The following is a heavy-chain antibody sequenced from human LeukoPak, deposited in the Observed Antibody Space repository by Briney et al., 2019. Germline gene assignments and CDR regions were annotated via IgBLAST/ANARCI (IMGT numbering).Heavy chain of an antibody. CDR3: ARSMYSSGWYDY. CDR1: GGSISSSSYY. D-gene: IGHD6-19*01. CDR2: IYYSGST. J-gene: IGHJ4*02. Sequence: SETLSLTCTVSGGSISSSSYYWGWIRQPPGKGLEWIGSIYYSGSTYYNPSLKSRVTISVDTSKNQFSLKMSSVTAADTAVYYCARSMYSSGWYDYWGQGTLVTVSS. V-gene: IGHV4-39*07.